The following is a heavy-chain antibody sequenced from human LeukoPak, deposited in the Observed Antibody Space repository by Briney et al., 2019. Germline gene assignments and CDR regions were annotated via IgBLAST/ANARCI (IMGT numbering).Heavy chain of an antibody. J-gene: IGHJ2*01. CDR1: GGSISSYY. Sequence: SETLSLTCTVSGGSISSYYWSWIRQPPGKGLEWIGYIYYSGDTNYNPSLKSRVTLSVDTSKNQFSLKLSSVTAADTGVYYCASATFYYGSGSSDYWYFDLWGRGTLVTVSS. CDR2: IYYSGDT. CDR3: ASATFYYGSGSSDYWYFDL. D-gene: IGHD3-10*01. V-gene: IGHV4-59*01.